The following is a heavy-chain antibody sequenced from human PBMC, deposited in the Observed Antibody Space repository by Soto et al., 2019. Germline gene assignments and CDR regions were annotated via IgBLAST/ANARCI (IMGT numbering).Heavy chain of an antibody. D-gene: IGHD6-19*01. CDR2: INHSGST. CDR1: GGSFSGYY. CDR3: ARGRGIAVARRWFDP. V-gene: IGHV4-34*01. Sequence: QVQLQQWGAGLLKPSETLSLTCAVYGGSFSGYYWSWIRQPPGKGLEWIGEINHSGSTNYNPSLKRRSTISVDTSKNQCSLKLSSVTAADTAVYYCARGRGIAVARRWFDPWGQGTLVTVSS. J-gene: IGHJ5*02.